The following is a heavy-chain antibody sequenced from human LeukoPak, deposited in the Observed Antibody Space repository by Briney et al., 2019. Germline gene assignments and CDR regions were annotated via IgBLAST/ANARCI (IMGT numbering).Heavy chain of an antibody. J-gene: IGHJ4*02. V-gene: IGHV3-43*02. CDR3: AKDTPAIAAAGGIDY. D-gene: IGHD6-13*01. CDR2: ISGDGGST. CDR1: GFTFDDYA. Sequence: GGSLRLSCEASGFTFDDYAMHWVRQAPGKGLEWVSLISGDGGSTYYADSVKGRFTISRDNSKNSLYLQMNSLRTEDTALYYCAKDTPAIAAAGGIDYWGQGTLVTVSS.